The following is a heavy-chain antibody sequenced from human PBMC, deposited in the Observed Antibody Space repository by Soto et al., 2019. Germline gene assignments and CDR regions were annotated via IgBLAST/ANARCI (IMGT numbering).Heavy chain of an antibody. J-gene: IGHJ4*02. D-gene: IGHD3-3*01. V-gene: IGHV3-23*01. CDR1: GFTFSSYA. CDR2: ISGSGGST. Sequence: GGSLRLSCAASGFTFSSYAMSWVRQAPGKGLEWVSAISGSGGSTYYADSVKGRFTISRDNSKNTLYLQMNSLRAEDTAVYYCARRATIFGVVISLAYYFDYWGQGTLVTVSS. CDR3: ARRATIFGVVISLAYYFDY.